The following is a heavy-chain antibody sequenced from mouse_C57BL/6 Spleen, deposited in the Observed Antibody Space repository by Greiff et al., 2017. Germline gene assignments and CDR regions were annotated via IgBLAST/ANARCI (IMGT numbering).Heavy chain of an antibody. CDR3: AREGYYPLGYAMDY. D-gene: IGHD2-3*01. CDR1: GFTFSDYY. J-gene: IGHJ4*01. CDR2: INYDGSST. Sequence: EVQVVESEGGLVQPGSSMKLSCTASGFTFSDYYMAWVRQVPEKGLEWVANINYDGSSTYYLDSLKSRFIISRDNAKNILYLQMSSLKSEDTATYYCAREGYYPLGYAMDYWGQGTSVTVSS. V-gene: IGHV5-16*01.